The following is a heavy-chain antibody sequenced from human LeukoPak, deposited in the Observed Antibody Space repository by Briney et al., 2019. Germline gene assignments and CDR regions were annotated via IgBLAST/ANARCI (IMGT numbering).Heavy chain of an antibody. CDR3: TTSTIVVVPAAIYYFDY. CDR1: GFTFSNAW. D-gene: IGHD2-2*01. Sequence: GGSLRLSCAASGFTFSNAWMSWVRQAPGKGLEWVGRIKSKTDGGTTDYAAPVKGRFAISRDDSKNTLYLQMNGLKTEDTAVYYCTTSTIVVVPAAIYYFDYWGQGTLVTVSS. J-gene: IGHJ4*02. V-gene: IGHV3-15*01. CDR2: IKSKTDGGTT.